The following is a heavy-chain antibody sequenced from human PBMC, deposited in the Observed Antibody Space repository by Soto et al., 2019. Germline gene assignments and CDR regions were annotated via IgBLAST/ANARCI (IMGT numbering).Heavy chain of an antibody. V-gene: IGHV4-34*01. D-gene: IGHD2-15*01. CDR3: ARGRGCSGGSCYAPTRFFDY. CDR1: GGSISSYY. J-gene: IGHJ4*02. CDR2: INHSGST. Sequence: PSETLSLTCTVSGGSISSYYWSWIRQPPGKGLEWIGEINHSGSTNYNPSLKSRVTISIDTSKNQFSLKLSSVTAADTAVYYCARGRGCSGGSCYAPTRFFDYWGQGTLVTVSS.